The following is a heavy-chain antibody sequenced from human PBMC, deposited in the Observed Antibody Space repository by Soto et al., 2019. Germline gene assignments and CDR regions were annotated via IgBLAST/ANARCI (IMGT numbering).Heavy chain of an antibody. Sequence: EVQLLESGGGLVQPGGSLRLSCAASGFTFSSYAMSWVRQAPGKGLEWVSAISGSGGSTYYADSVKGRFTISRDNSKNTLYLQMNSLRAEDTAVYYCAKVFPRSQTPIAAAGRGWFDPWGQGTLVTVSS. CDR1: GFTFSSYA. J-gene: IGHJ5*02. V-gene: IGHV3-23*01. D-gene: IGHD6-13*01. CDR2: ISGSGGST. CDR3: AKVFPRSQTPIAAAGRGWFDP.